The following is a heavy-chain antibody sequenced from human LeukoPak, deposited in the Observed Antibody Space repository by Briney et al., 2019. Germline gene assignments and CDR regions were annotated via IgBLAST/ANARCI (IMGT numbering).Heavy chain of an antibody. V-gene: IGHV3-23*01. CDR1: GFTFSSYA. D-gene: IGHD3-9*01. Sequence: GGSLRLSCAASGFTFSSYAMSWVRQAPGKGLEWVSTITSSGGSTYYADSVKGRFTVSRDNSKNTLYLQMSSLRAEDTAVYYCVKGARGYFDWPYDYWGQGTLVTVSS. CDR2: ITSSGGST. J-gene: IGHJ4*02. CDR3: VKGARGYFDWPYDY.